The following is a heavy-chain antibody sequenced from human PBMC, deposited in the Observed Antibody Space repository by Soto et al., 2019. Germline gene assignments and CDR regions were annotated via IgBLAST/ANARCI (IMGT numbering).Heavy chain of an antibody. CDR1: GYTLTELS. D-gene: IGHD6-19*01. V-gene: IGHV1-24*01. J-gene: IGHJ6*02. Sequence: RASVKVSCKVSGYTLTELSMHWVRQAPGKGLEWMGGFDPEDGETIYAQKFQGRVTMTEDTSTDTAYMELSSLRSEDTAVYYCATARGQWLVHYYYYGMDVWGQGTTVTVSS. CDR3: ATARGQWLVHYYYYGMDV. CDR2: FDPEDGET.